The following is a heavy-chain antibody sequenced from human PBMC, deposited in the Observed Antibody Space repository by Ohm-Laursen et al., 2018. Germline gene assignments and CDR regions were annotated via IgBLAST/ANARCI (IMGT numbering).Heavy chain of an antibody. D-gene: IGHD1-26*01. Sequence: SLRLSCAASGFTLRDHGMHWVRQAPGKGLEWVSLISYDGGNKYYIDSVKGRFAISRDNSKNTLYLQMNSLRAEDTAVYYCFSGPSWEIWGQGTVVTVSS. J-gene: IGHJ3*02. V-gene: IGHV3-30*03. CDR1: GFTLRDHG. CDR2: ISYDGGNK. CDR3: FSGPSWEI.